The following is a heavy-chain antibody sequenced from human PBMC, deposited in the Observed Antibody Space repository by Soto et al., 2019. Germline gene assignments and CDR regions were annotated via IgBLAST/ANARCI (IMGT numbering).Heavy chain of an antibody. CDR3: AKDSPDYDRGAIDP. J-gene: IGHJ5*02. Sequence: ASVKVSCKASGYTFTSYDINWVRQATGQGLEWMGWMNPNSGNTGYAQKFQGRVTMTRNTSISTAYMELSSLRSEDTAVYYCAKDSPDYDRGAIDPWGQGTLVTVSS. CDR2: MNPNSGNT. CDR1: GYTFTSYD. D-gene: IGHD3-16*01. V-gene: IGHV1-8*01.